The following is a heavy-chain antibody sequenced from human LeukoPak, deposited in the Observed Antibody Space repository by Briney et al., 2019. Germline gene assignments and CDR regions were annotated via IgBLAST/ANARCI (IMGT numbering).Heavy chain of an antibody. CDR3: ARGCRVVPGVHNVGMTSYYNGMDV. J-gene: IGHJ6*02. CDR2: FNPSVVVA. D-gene: IGHD2-2*01. V-gene: IGHV1-46*01. Sequence: ASGKVSCKASGHAFTSYYMHWVPQAPGLRLKWRGRFNPSVVVASYAQKFQGRVTTTRDTSTSTVYMEVVSLRSEDTAVYYCARGCRVVPGVHNVGMTSYYNGMDVWGQGTTVTVSS. CDR1: GHAFTSYY.